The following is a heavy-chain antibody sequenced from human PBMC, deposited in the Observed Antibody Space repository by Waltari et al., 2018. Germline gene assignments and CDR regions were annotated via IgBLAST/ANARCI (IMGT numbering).Heavy chain of an antibody. CDR1: GGSFSGYY. Sequence: QVQLQQWGAGLLKPSETLSLTCAVYGGSFSGYYWSWIRQPPGKGLEWIGEINHSGSTNYNPSLKSRVTISVDTSKNQFSLKLSSVTAADTAVYYCATTPFTAPYGMDVWGQGTTVTVSS. J-gene: IGHJ6*02. CDR3: ATTPFTAPYGMDV. V-gene: IGHV4-34*01. CDR2: INHSGST. D-gene: IGHD5-18*01.